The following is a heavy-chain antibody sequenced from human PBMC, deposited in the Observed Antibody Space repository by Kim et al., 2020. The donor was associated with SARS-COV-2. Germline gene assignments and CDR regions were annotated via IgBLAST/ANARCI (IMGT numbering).Heavy chain of an antibody. CDR2: INSDGSST. Sequence: GGSLRLSCAASGFTFSSYWMHWVRQAPGKGLVWVSRINSDGSSTSYADSVKGRFTISRDNAKNTLYLQMNSLRAEDTAVYYCARGGYSYGYHYYGMDVWGQGTTVTVSS. CDR3: ARGGYSYGYHYYGMDV. D-gene: IGHD5-18*01. J-gene: IGHJ6*02. V-gene: IGHV3-74*01. CDR1: GFTFSSYW.